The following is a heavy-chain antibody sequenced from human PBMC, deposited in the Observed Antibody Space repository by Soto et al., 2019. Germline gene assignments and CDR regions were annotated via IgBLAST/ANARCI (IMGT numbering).Heavy chain of an antibody. V-gene: IGHV3-23*01. CDR3: AKLGMTTINRDY. D-gene: IGHD5-12*01. CDR2: ISGSGGNT. CDR1: GFSFDTYA. Sequence: EAQLLESGGGLVQPGGSLRVSCAASGFSFDTYAMSWVRQAPGKGLEWVSTISGSGGNTYYADSVKGRFTISRDNSKNILYLQMTSLRADDTALYYCAKLGMTTINRDYWGQGTQVTVSS. J-gene: IGHJ4*02.